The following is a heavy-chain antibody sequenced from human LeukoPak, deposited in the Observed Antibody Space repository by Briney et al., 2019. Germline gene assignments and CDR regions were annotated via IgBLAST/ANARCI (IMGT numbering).Heavy chain of an antibody. Sequence: GGSLRLSCAASGFTFSSYWMHWVRQVPGKGLVWVSRINSDGSSTSYADSVKGRFTISRDNAKNTLYLQMNSLRAEDTAVYYCARDHYDILTGYLYWGQGTLVTVSS. CDR3: ARDHYDILTGYLY. D-gene: IGHD3-9*01. CDR1: GFTFSSYW. CDR2: INSDGSST. V-gene: IGHV3-74*01. J-gene: IGHJ4*02.